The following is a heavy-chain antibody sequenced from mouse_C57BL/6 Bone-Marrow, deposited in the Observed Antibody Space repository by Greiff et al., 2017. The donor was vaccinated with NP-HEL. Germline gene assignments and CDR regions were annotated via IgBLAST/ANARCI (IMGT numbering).Heavy chain of an antibody. V-gene: IGHV10-3*01. CDR3: VREGYTNWDWYFDV. CDR2: IRSKSSNYAT. J-gene: IGHJ1*03. Sequence: EVQLVESGGGLVQPKGSLKLSCAASGFTFNTYAMHWVRQAPGKGLEWVARIRSKSSNYATYYADSVKDRFTISRDDSQSMLYLQMNNLKTEDTAMYYCVREGYTNWDWYFDVWGTGTTVTVSS. CDR1: GFTFNTYA. D-gene: IGHD4-1*02.